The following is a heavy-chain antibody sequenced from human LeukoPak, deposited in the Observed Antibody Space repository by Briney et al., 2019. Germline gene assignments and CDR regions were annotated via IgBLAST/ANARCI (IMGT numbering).Heavy chain of an antibody. CDR2: INHSGST. CDR1: GGSISSSNW. CDR3: ARFGGPHAFDI. Sequence: SETLSLTCAVSGGSISSSNWWSWVRQPPGKGLEWIGEINHSGSTNYNPSLKSRVTTSVDTSKNHFSLTLSSVTAADTAVYYCARFGGPHAFDIWGQGTMVTVSS. J-gene: IGHJ3*02. V-gene: IGHV4-4*02. D-gene: IGHD3-3*01.